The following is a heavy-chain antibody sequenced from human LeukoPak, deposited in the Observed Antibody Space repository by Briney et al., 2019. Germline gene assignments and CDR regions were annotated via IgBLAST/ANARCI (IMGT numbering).Heavy chain of an antibody. J-gene: IGHJ4*02. Sequence: GGSLRLSCAASGFTFSSYAMSWVRQAPGKGLEWVSTISGSGSRTYYADSVKGRFTISRDNSKNTLYLQMNSLRAEDTAVYYCAKSNKYYDFWIEFDYWGQGTLVTVSS. CDR1: GFTFSSYA. CDR2: ISGSGSRT. D-gene: IGHD3-3*01. CDR3: AKSNKYYDFWIEFDY. V-gene: IGHV3-23*01.